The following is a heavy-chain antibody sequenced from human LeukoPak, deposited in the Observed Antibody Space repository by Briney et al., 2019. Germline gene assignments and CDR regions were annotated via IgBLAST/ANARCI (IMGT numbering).Heavy chain of an antibody. J-gene: IGHJ4*02. CDR3: ANWDWSYSFDY. V-gene: IGHV3-30*18. Sequence: GGSLRPSCAASGFTFSSYGMHWVRQAPGKGLEWVAVISYDGSNKYYADSVKGRFTISRDNSKNTLYLQMNSLRAEDTAVYYSANWDWSYSFDYWGQGTLVTVSS. CDR2: ISYDGSNK. D-gene: IGHD1-26*01. CDR1: GFTFSSYG.